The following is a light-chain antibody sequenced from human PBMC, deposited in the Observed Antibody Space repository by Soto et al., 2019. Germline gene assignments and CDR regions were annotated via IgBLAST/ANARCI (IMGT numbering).Light chain of an antibody. CDR1: QGISSY. CDR3: QQLNSYWYT. V-gene: IGKV1-9*01. CDR2: GAS. J-gene: IGKJ2*01. Sequence: DIQLTQSPSFLSASVGDRVTITCRASQGISSYLAWYQQKPGKAPKLLINGASTLQSGVPSRFSVSGSRTEFTLTINSLHPEDIGTYYCQQLNSYWYTFGQGTKLEI.